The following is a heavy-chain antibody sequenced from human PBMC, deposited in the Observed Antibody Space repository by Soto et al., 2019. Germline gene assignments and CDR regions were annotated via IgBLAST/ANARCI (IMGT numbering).Heavy chain of an antibody. D-gene: IGHD3-10*01. CDR1: GFTFSSYG. CDR2: IWYDGSNK. Sequence: VGSLRLSCAASGFTFSSYGMHWVRQAPGKGLEWVAVIWYDGSNKYYADSVKGRFTISRDNSKNTLYLQMNSLRAKDTAVYYCARDNASTMVRGVIRYYYGMDVWGQGTTVTVSS. J-gene: IGHJ6*02. V-gene: IGHV3-33*01. CDR3: ARDNASTMVRGVIRYYYGMDV.